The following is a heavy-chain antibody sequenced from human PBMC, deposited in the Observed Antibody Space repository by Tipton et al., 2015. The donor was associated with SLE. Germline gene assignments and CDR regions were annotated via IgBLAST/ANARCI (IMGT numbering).Heavy chain of an antibody. CDR2: INHSGST. CDR3: ASQNGEGYCSGGSCPGD. Sequence: LRLSCAVYGGSFSGYYWSWIRQPPGKGLEWIGEINHSGSTNYNPSLKSRVTISVDTSKNQFSLKVSSVTAADTAVYYCASQNGEGYCSGGSCPGDWGQGTLVTVSS. V-gene: IGHV4-34*01. CDR1: GGSFSGYY. D-gene: IGHD2-15*01. J-gene: IGHJ4*02.